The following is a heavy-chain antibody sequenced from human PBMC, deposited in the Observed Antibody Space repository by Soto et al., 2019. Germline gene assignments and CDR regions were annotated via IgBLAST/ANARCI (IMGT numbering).Heavy chain of an antibody. V-gene: IGHV1-18*01. J-gene: IGHJ4*02. CDR3: ARERGAYKYFDY. D-gene: IGHD1-1*01. CDR2: INTYNGNI. CDR1: GYTFASYG. Sequence: QVQLVQSGAEVKKPGASVKVSCKVSGYTFASYGISWARQAPGQGLEWMGWINTYNGNINYAQKFQGRVTMTTDTSTSTAYMELRGLGSDDTALYYCARERGAYKYFDYWGQGTLVTVSS.